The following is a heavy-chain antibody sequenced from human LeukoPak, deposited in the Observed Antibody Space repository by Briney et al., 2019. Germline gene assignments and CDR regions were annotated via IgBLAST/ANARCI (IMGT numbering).Heavy chain of an antibody. V-gene: IGHV3-48*03. J-gene: IGHJ4*02. D-gene: IGHD6-13*01. CDR2: ISSSGSTI. Sequence: HTGGSLRLSCAAPGFTFSSYEMNWVRQAPGKGLEWVSYISSSGSTIYYADSVKGRFTISSDNAKNSLYLQMNSLRAEGTAVYYCARDSSSWPYYFDYWGQGTLVTVSS. CDR3: ARDSSSWPYYFDY. CDR1: GFTFSSYE.